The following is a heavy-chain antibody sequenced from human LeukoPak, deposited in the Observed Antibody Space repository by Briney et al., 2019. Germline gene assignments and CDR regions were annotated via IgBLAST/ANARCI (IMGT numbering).Heavy chain of an antibody. Sequence: PSQTLSLTCTVSGGSISSGGYYWSWIRQHPGKGLEWIGYIYYSGSTYYNPSLKSRVTISVDTSKNQFSLKLSSVTAADTAVYYCAREIHYGSGSYYKTYYFDYWGQGTLVTVSS. J-gene: IGHJ4*02. V-gene: IGHV4-31*03. D-gene: IGHD3-10*01. CDR3: AREIHYGSGSYYKTYYFDY. CDR2: IYYSGST. CDR1: GGSISSGGYY.